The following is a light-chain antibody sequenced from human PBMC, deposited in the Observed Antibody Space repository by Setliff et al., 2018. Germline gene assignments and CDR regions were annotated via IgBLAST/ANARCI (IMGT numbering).Light chain of an antibody. V-gene: IGLV2-8*01. CDR3: NSYACSNSGV. Sequence: QSALTQPPSASGSPGQLVTISCTGTSSDVGAYNFVSWYQQHPGKAPKLISFEVNRRPSGVPDRFSGSKSGNTASLTVSGLQAEDEAYYYCNSYACSNSGVFGTGTKVTVL. CDR2: EVN. J-gene: IGLJ1*01. CDR1: SSDVGAYNF.